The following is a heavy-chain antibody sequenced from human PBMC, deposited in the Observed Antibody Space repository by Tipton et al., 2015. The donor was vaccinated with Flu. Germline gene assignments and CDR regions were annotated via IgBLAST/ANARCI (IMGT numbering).Heavy chain of an antibody. D-gene: IGHD1-14*01. V-gene: IGHV4-34*01. CDR2: INHSGST. CDR3: ARFKTRRKAFDI. J-gene: IGHJ3*02. Sequence: LRLSCAVYGGSFSGYYWSWIRQPPGKGLEWIGEINHSGSTNYNPPLKSRVPISVDTSKNQFSLKLSSVTAADTAVYYCARFKTRRKAFDIWGQGAMVTVSS. CDR1: GGSFSGYY.